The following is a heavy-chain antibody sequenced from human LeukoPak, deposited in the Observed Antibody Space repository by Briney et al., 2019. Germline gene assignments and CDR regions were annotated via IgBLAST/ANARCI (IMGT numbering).Heavy chain of an antibody. V-gene: IGHV1-18*01. CDR1: GYTFTTYG. D-gene: IGHD2-15*01. CDR2: FSPYNGNT. Sequence: GASVKVSCKASGYTFTTYGISWVRQAPGQGLEWMGWFSPYNGNTNYAQKLQGRVTMTTDTSTSTAYMELRSLRSDDTAVYYCARDRAVVVAATDYWGQGTLVTVSS. CDR3: ARDRAVVVAATDY. J-gene: IGHJ4*02.